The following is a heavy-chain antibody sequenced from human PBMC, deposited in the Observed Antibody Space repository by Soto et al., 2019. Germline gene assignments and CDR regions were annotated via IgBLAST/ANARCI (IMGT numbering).Heavy chain of an antibody. CDR1: GFTFSSYD. CDR2: ISSNGGTT. Sequence: EVQLAESGGGMVQPGGSLRLSCVASGFTFSSYDMHWVRQAPGKGLEYVSSISSNGGTTDYGNSVKGRFTISRDNSKNTLYLQIGRLRAEDMAVYYCVRRVSGNSDYWGQGTLVTVSS. CDR3: VRRVSGNSDY. J-gene: IGHJ4*02. V-gene: IGHV3-64*01. D-gene: IGHD3-10*01.